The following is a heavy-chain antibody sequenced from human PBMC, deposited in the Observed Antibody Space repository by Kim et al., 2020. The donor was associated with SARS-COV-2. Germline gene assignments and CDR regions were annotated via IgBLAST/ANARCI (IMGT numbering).Heavy chain of an antibody. V-gene: IGHV3-43*01. Sequence: STYYADSVKGRFTISRDNSKNALYLQMNSLRTEETALYYCAKDSGRSMDVWGQGTTVTVSS. CDR3: AKDSGRSMDV. CDR2: ST. J-gene: IGHJ6*02. D-gene: IGHD2-15*01.